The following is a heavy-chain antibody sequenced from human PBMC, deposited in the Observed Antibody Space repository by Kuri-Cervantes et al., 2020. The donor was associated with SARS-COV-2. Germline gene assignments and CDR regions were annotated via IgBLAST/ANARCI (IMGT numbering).Heavy chain of an antibody. V-gene: IGHV3-48*01. Sequence: GESLKISCAASGFTFNAYSMDWARLAPGKGLEWLAYISKGSDTIYYADSVKGRFTISRDNAKNSLYLQMSSLRAEDTAVYYCARDLRLGKSLDYWGQGTLVTVSS. CDR1: GFTFNAYS. J-gene: IGHJ4*02. CDR3: ARDLRLGKSLDY. D-gene: IGHD7-27*01. CDR2: ISKGSDTI.